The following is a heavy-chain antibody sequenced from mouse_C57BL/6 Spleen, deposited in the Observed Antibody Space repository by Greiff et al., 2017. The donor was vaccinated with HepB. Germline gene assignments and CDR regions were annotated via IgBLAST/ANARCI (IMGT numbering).Heavy chain of an antibody. V-gene: IGHV2-9*01. Sequence: VKLMESGPGLVAPSQRLSITCTVSGFSFTSYGVDWVRQPPGKGLEWLGVIWGGGSTNYNSALMSRLSISKDNSKSQVFLKMNSLQTDDTAMYYCAKHSDSSGYYYAMDYWGQGTSVTVSS. CDR2: IWGGGST. CDR3: AKHSDSSGYYYAMDY. J-gene: IGHJ4*01. D-gene: IGHD3-2*02. CDR1: GFSFTSYG.